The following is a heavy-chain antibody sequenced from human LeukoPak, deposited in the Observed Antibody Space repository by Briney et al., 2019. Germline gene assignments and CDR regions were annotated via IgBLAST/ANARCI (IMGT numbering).Heavy chain of an antibody. D-gene: IGHD2-2*01. V-gene: IGHV1-46*01. CDR1: GYTFTSYY. CDR2: INPSGGST. J-gene: IGHJ6*02. CDR3: AREPTVPPGGYYYGMDV. Sequence: ASVKVSCKASGYTFTSYYMHWVRQAPGQGLEWMGIINPSGGSTSYAQKFQGRVTMTRDTSTSTVYMELSSLRSEDTAVYYCAREPTVPPGGYYYGMDVWGQGTTVTVSS.